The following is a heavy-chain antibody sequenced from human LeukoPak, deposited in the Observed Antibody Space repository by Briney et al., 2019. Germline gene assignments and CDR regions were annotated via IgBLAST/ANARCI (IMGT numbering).Heavy chain of an antibody. V-gene: IGHV3-48*03. D-gene: IGHD6-13*01. CDR3: IPPAAGLRRTISTEYFQH. Sequence: GGSLRLSCAAAELTFSSYEMYWVRQAPGKGLEWVSYISGSGETIYYADSVKGRFTISRDNANKSLYLRMSSLRVEDTAIYYCIPPAAGLRRTISTEYFQHWGQGALVTVPS. J-gene: IGHJ1*01. CDR1: ELTFSSYE. CDR2: ISGSGETI.